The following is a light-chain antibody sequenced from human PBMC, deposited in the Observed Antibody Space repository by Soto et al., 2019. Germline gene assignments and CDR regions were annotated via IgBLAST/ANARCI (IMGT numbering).Light chain of an antibody. Sequence: DIVMAQSPLSLPVTPGEPASISCRSSRSILSSNGYNYLDWYVQRAGQSPQILIYLASNRASGAPDRFSGSGSGTDFTLKVSRVEAEDVCVYYCMQGLTTPLTFGGGTKMEIK. CDR2: LAS. V-gene: IGKV2-28*01. CDR3: MQGLTTPLT. CDR1: RSILSSNGYNY. J-gene: IGKJ4*01.